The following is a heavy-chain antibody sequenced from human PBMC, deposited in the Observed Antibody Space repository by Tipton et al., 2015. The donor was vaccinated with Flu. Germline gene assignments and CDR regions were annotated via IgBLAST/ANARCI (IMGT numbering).Heavy chain of an antibody. CDR3: ARDGDRRDYFVHYYFDS. Sequence: TLSLTCAVSGYSITSGYYWGWIRQPPGKGLEWIGSTYHTGSTYYSPSLKSRGTMSVDRSRNQFSLNLSSVTAADSAVYFCARDGDRRDYFVHYYFDSWGQGALVTVSS. V-gene: IGHV4-38-2*02. CDR2: TYHTGST. CDR1: GYSITSGYY. D-gene: IGHD3-22*01. J-gene: IGHJ4*02.